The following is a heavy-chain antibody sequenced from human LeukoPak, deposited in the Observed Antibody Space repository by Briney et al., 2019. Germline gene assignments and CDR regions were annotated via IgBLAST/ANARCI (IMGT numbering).Heavy chain of an antibody. V-gene: IGHV3-30*18. D-gene: IGHD3-10*02. J-gene: IGHJ6*03. CDR3: AELGITIIGGV. CDR1: GFTFSNYV. Sequence: GGALPLTRLASGFTFSNYVMHWLRQAPGKGLEWVALISYDGGNNYYADSVKGRFTISRDNSKNTLYLQVNSLRAEDTAVYYCAELGITIIGGVWGKGTTV. CDR2: ISYDGGNN.